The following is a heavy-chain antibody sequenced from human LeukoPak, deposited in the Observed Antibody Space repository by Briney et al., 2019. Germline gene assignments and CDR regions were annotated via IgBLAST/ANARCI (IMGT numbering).Heavy chain of an antibody. J-gene: IGHJ1*01. CDR1: GFTFSSYG. D-gene: IGHD2-2*01. CDR2: IRYDGSNK. Sequence: GGSLRLSCAASGFTFSSYGMHWVRQAPGKGLEWVAFIRYDGSNKYYADSVKGRFTISRDNSKNTLYLQMNSLRAEDTAVYYCANSCSSTSCSIQHWGQGTLVTVSS. V-gene: IGHV3-30*02. CDR3: ANSCSSTSCSIQH.